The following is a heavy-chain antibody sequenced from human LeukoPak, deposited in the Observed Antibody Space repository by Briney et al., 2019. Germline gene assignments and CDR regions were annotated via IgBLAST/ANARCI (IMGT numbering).Heavy chain of an antibody. CDR1: GYSISSGYY. Sequence: PSETLSLTCAVSGYSISSGYYWGWIRQPPGKGLEWIGSIHHTGSTYYNPSLKSRVTISVDTSKNQFSLKLSSVTAADTAVYYCARDQGSVVRGVITRAYDYWGQGTLVTVSS. CDR2: IHHTGST. V-gene: IGHV4-38-2*02. J-gene: IGHJ4*02. D-gene: IGHD3-10*01. CDR3: ARDQGSVVRGVITRAYDY.